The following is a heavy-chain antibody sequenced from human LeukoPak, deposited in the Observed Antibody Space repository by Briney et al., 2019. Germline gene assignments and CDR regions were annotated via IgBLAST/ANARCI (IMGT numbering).Heavy chain of an antibody. CDR3: ARDRMGADDYVPYYYYGMDV. J-gene: IGHJ6*02. CDR1: GFTSSSYA. D-gene: IGHD4-17*01. V-gene: IGHV3-30-3*01. Sequence: GGSLRPSSAASGFTSSSYAMNWVRQAPGHGLEWLAGISYDGSNKYYAATVKGRFTISRDNSKNTLYLQMNSLRAEYTAVYYCARDRMGADDYVPYYYYGMDVWGQGTTVTVSS. CDR2: ISYDGSNK.